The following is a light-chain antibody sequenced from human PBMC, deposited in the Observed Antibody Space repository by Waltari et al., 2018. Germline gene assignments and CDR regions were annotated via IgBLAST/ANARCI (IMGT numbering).Light chain of an antibody. J-gene: IGKJ1*01. CDR2: HAS. V-gene: IGKV3-11*01. CDR3: QQFSLRPQT. Sequence: EIVLTQSPATLSLSPGGTATLSCRASQSVSRYLAWYQQRPGQAPTLLVYHASKRAAGIPARFSGSGSETDFTLTISSLEPEDFAVYYCQQFSLRPQTFGPGTKLE. CDR1: QSVSRY.